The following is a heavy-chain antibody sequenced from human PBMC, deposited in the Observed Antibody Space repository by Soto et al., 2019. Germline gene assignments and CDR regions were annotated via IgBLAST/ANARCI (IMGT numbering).Heavy chain of an antibody. CDR1: GFTFSGSA. Sequence: GGSLRLSCAASGFTFSGSAMHWVRQASGKGLEWVGRIRSKANSYATAYAASVKGRFTISRDDSKNTAYLQMNSLKTEDTAVYYCTRQLDWLSVLDGMDVWGQGTTVTVSS. J-gene: IGHJ6*02. D-gene: IGHD3-9*01. V-gene: IGHV3-73*01. CDR3: TRQLDWLSVLDGMDV. CDR2: IRSKANSYAT.